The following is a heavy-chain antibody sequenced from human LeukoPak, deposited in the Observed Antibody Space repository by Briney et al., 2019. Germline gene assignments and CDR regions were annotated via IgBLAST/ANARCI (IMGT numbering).Heavy chain of an antibody. J-gene: IGHJ4*02. CDR1: GYTFTSYG. Sequence: GASVKVSCKASGYTFTSYGISWVRQAPGQGLEWMGWISAYNGNTNYAQKLQGRVTMTTDTSTSTAYMELRSLRPDDTAVYYCARDMYSRTVILTGYERPFDYWGQGTLVTVSS. CDR3: ARDMYSRTVILTGYERPFDY. V-gene: IGHV1-18*01. D-gene: IGHD3-9*01. CDR2: ISAYNGNT.